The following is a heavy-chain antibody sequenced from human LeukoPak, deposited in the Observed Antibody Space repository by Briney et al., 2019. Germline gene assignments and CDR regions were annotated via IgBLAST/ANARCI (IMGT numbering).Heavy chain of an antibody. V-gene: IGHV3-30*02. CDR2: IRADGTYK. D-gene: IGHD2-15*01. J-gene: IGHJ4*02. CDR3: ARGGGGTWSPDEY. CDR1: GFTFSSYG. Sequence: GGSLRLSCAASGFTFSSYGMHWVREAPDKGLEWVAVIRADGTYKDYLESVEGRFTISRDNSKNMLYLEMNTLRAEDTAVYYCARGGGGTWSPDEYWGQGTLVTVSS.